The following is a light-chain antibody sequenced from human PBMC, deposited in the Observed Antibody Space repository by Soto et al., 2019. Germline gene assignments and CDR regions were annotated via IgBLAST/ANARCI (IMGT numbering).Light chain of an antibody. CDR1: SSNHETNT. CDR3: CSFTSSATYPNYV. J-gene: IGLJ1*01. V-gene: IGLV1-44*01. CDR2: TVN. Sequence: QSVLPQPPSASGTPGQRVTVSCSRSSSNHETNTVSCYQQPPGTVPNPMIYTVNNRPSGVPDRFSGSKSGNTASMTISGLQAEDEADNKCCSFTSSATYPNYVFGAGTKVTVL.